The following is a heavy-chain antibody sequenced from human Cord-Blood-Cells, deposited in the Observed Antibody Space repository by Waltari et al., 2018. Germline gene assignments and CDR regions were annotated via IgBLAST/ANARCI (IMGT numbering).Heavy chain of an antibody. V-gene: IGHV4-34*01. D-gene: IGHD6-19*01. Sequence: QVQLQQWGAGLLKPSETLSLTCAVYGGPFSGYYWSWIRQPPGKGLEWIGEINHSGSTNYNPSLKSRVTISVDTSKNQFSLKLSSVTAADTAVYYCARGQWLRWQYYFDYWGQGTLVTVSS. J-gene: IGHJ4*02. CDR3: ARGQWLRWQYYFDY. CDR1: GGPFSGYY. CDR2: INHSGST.